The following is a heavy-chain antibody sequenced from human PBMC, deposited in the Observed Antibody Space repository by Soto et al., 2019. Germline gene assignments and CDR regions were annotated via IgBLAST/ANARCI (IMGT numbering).Heavy chain of an antibody. CDR3: ARGGTMIWPVEY. CDR2: ISSVFGSG. V-gene: IGHV1-69*01. J-gene: IGHJ4*02. Sequence: QVQLVQPGAEVKKPGSSVKVSCQASGGSFSNNAIAWVRRAPGQGLEWMGGISSVFGSGNHAQKFQGRVTSTEDESTTTAYMELSSLTSEDTAVYYCARGGTMIWPVEYWGQGTLVTVSS. CDR1: GGSFSNNA. D-gene: IGHD3-22*01.